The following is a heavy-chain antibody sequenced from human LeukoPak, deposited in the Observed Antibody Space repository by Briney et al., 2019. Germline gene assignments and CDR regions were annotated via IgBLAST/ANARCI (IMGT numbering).Heavy chain of an antibody. CDR1: GYSFNSYG. V-gene: IGHV1-69*13. J-gene: IGHJ4*02. Sequence: GASVKVSCKTSGYSFNSYGISWVRQAPGQGLEWMGGIIPIFGTANYAQKFQGRVTITADESTSTAYMELSSLRSEDTAVYYCARIVSAAKQHGDYVGLDYWGQGTLVTVSS. CDR3: ARIVSAAKQHGDYVGLDY. D-gene: IGHD4-17*01. CDR2: IIPIFGTA.